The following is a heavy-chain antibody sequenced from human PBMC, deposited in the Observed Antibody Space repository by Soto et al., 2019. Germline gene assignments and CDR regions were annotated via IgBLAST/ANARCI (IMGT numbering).Heavy chain of an antibody. J-gene: IGHJ4*02. CDR1: GGTFSSCA. CDR3: ASPSYGNSGVLWDY. Sequence: QVQLVQCGAEVKKPGSSVKVSCKASGGTFSSCAISWVRQAPGQGFEWMGGIIPIFGTANYAQKFQGRVTITADESTSTAYMELSSLRSEDTAVYYCASPSYGNSGVLWDYWGQGTLVTVSS. D-gene: IGHD3-10*01. CDR2: IIPIFGTA. V-gene: IGHV1-69*12.